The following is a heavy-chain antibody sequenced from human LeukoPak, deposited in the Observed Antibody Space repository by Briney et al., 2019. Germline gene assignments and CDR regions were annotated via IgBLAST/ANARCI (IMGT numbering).Heavy chain of an antibody. CDR3: ARGGDYYGSGSYPGDGMDV. CDR1: GFTFNTFD. Sequence: GGSLRLSCAASGFTFNTFDMHWVRQSTGKGLEWVSTIGTTGDIYYAGSVKGRFTISRENAKSSLYLQMNSLRAADTAVYYCARGGDYYGSGSYPGDGMDVWGQGTTVIVSS. CDR2: IGTTGDI. D-gene: IGHD3-10*01. J-gene: IGHJ6*02. V-gene: IGHV3-13*01.